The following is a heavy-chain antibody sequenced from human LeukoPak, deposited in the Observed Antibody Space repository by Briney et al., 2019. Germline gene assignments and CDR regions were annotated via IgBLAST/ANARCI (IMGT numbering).Heavy chain of an antibody. V-gene: IGHV3-23*01. D-gene: IGHD3-22*01. Sequence: TGGSLRLSCAASGFTFSSYAMSWVRQAPGKGLEWVSPLSGSGGSTYYADSVKGRFTISRDNSKNTLYLQMNSLRAEDTAVYYCAKTPYYYDSSGYLYYWGQGTLVTVSS. J-gene: IGHJ4*02. CDR3: AKTPYYYDSSGYLYY. CDR2: LSGSGGST. CDR1: GFTFSSYA.